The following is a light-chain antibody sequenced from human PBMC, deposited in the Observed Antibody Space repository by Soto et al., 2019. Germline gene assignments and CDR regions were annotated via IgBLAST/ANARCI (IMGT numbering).Light chain of an antibody. V-gene: IGLV2-14*03. Sequence: QSALTQPASVSGSPGQSITISCTGTSSDVGRYSYVSRYQQHPGKVPKLLIYDVNNRPSGVSRRFSGSKSGSTASLTISGLQAEDEGDYYCSSYTTGSTVVFGGGTQLTVL. J-gene: IGLJ7*01. CDR2: DVN. CDR3: SSYTTGSTVV. CDR1: SSDVGRYSY.